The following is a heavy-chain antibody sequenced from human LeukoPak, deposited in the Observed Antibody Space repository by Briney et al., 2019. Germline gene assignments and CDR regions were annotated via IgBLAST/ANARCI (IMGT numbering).Heavy chain of an antibody. Sequence: GGSLRLSCAASGFTFSSYSMSWVRQAPGKGLEWVSYISSSSSTIYYADSVKGRFTISRDNAKNSLYLQMNSLRAEDTAVYYCARAGKTAAIRYFDWLVPEFDPWGQGTLVTVSS. J-gene: IGHJ5*02. CDR3: ARAGKTAAIRYFDWLVPEFDP. V-gene: IGHV3-48*01. CDR1: GFTFSSYS. CDR2: ISSSSSTI. D-gene: IGHD3-9*01.